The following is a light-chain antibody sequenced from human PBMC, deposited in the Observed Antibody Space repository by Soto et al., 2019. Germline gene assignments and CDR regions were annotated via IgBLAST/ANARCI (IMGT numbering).Light chain of an antibody. Sequence: EIVLTQSPGTLSLSPGERATLSCGASQSVTRNYLAWYQQKPGQAPRLLIFGASIRVKGIPDRFIGSGSGTDFTLTISRLEPEDFAVYYCQHYVTSLTTFGQGTKVEVK. CDR1: QSVTRNY. J-gene: IGKJ1*01. CDR3: QHYVTSLTT. CDR2: GAS. V-gene: IGKV3-20*01.